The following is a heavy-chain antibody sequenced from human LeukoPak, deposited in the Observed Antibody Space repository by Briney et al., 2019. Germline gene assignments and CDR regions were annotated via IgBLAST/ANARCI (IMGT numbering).Heavy chain of an antibody. CDR1: GGSISSYY. CDR3: AGGTMVWGVITPPDY. CDR2: IYYSGST. V-gene: IGHV4-59*01. D-gene: IGHD3-10*01. J-gene: IGHJ4*02. Sequence: SEALSLTCTVSGGSISSYYWSWIRQPPGKRLEWIGYIYYSGSTNYNPSLKSRVTISVDTSKNQFSLKLSSVTAADTAVYYCAGGTMVWGVITPPDYWGQGTLVTVSS.